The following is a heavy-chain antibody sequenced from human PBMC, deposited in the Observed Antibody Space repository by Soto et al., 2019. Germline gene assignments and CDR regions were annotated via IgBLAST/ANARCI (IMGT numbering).Heavy chain of an antibody. J-gene: IGHJ4*02. D-gene: IGHD2-15*01. CDR2: ISGSGSTM. CDR3: ARVGSPVVRSLIMIFDL. CDR1: GATFRDYY. V-gene: IGHV3-11*01. Sequence: PWVSLRLSCTASGATFRDYYMNWIRKTPGKGLEWVSYISGSGSTMYYAGSVKGRFTISRDNAKNSLYLQMNSLRAEDTALYYCARVGSPVVRSLIMIFDLLXQGALVPV.